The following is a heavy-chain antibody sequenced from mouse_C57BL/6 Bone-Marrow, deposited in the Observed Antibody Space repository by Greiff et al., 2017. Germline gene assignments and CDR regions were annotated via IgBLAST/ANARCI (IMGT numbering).Heavy chain of an antibody. J-gene: IGHJ4*01. CDR2: IYPGSGST. CDR3: ARASDGYYYAMDY. V-gene: IGHV1-55*01. D-gene: IGHD2-3*01. CDR1: GYTFTSYW. Sequence: QVQLQQPGAELVKPGASVKMSCKASGYTFTSYWITWVKQRPGQGLEWIGDIYPGSGSTNYNEKFKSKATLTVDTSSSTAYMQLSSLTSEDSAVYYCARASDGYYYAMDYWGQGTSVTDSS.